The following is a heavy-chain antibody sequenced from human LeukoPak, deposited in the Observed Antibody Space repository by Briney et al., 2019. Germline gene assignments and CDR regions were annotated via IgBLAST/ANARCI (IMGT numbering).Heavy chain of an antibody. J-gene: IGHJ6*02. V-gene: IGHV3-7*01. Sequence: QPGGSRRLSCAASGFTFSSYWMSWVRQAPGKGLEWVANIKQDGSEKYYVDSVKGRFTISRDNAKNSLYLQMNSLRAEDTAVYYCARGGTDLWSGYYGMDVWGQGTTVTVSS. CDR2: IKQDGSEK. CDR1: GFTFSSYW. D-gene: IGHD3-3*01. CDR3: ARGGTDLWSGYYGMDV.